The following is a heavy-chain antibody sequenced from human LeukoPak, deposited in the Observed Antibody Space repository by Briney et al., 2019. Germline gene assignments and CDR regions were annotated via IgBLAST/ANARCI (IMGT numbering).Heavy chain of an antibody. CDR3: ASRVGGSYLIPFDY. Sequence: GGSLRLSCAASGFTFSSYSMNWVRQAPGKGLEWVSYTSSSSSTIYYADSVKGRFTISRDNAKNSLYLQMNSLRAEDTAVYYCASRVGGSYLIPFDYWGQGTLVTVSS. V-gene: IGHV3-48*01. CDR1: GFTFSSYS. CDR2: TSSSSSTI. J-gene: IGHJ4*02. D-gene: IGHD1-26*01.